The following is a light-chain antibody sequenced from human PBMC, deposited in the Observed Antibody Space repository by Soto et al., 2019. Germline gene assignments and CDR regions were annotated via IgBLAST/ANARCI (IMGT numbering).Light chain of an antibody. CDR3: QQYGSSPLT. V-gene: IGKV3-20*01. J-gene: IGKJ4*01. CDR1: QSVSSGY. Sequence: EIVLTQSPGTLSLSPGERAALSCRASQSVSSGYLAWYQQKPGQAPRLLIYGASSRATGIPGRFRGSGSGTDFTLTINRLETEDFAVYFCQQYGSSPLTFGGGTKVDIK. CDR2: GAS.